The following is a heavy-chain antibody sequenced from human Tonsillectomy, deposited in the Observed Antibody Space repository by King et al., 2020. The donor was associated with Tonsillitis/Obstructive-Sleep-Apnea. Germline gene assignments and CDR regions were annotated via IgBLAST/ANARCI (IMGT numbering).Heavy chain of an antibody. J-gene: IGHJ6*02. CDR3: ARDLTYTWNFYYYGMDV. CDR2: ISYGGSNK. CDR1: GFAFGTYA. Sequence: VQLVESGGGVVQLGRSLRLSCAASGFAFGTYAAHWVRQAPGKGLEWVAVISYGGSNKYYADSVKGRFTISRDNSKNTLYLQMNSLRAEDTAVYYCARDLTYTWNFYYYGMDVWGRGTAVTVSS. D-gene: IGHD3-3*01. V-gene: IGHV3-30*04.